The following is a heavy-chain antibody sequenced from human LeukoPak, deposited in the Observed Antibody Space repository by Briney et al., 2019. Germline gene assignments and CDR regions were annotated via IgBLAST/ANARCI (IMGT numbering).Heavy chain of an antibody. J-gene: IGHJ4*02. D-gene: IGHD6-13*01. CDR1: GFTFDDYA. CDR2: ISWNSGSI. V-gene: IGHV3-9*03. CDR3: AKDIQQQLLLIFDY. Sequence: GGSLRLSCAASGFTFDDYAMHWVRQAPGKGLEWVSGISWNSGSIGYADSVKGRFTISRDNAKNSLYLQMNSLRAEDMALYYCAKDIQQQLLLIFDYWGQGTLVTVSS.